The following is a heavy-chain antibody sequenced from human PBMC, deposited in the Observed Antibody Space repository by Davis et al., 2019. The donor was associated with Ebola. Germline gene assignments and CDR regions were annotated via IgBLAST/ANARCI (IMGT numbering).Heavy chain of an antibody. CDR3: AKDIQGGSSYLDY. Sequence: GESLKISCAASGFIFSDYTMNWVRQTPGKGLEWVSEVSVPGLTHYADPVKGRFTISRDISKNIVYLEMKSLRAEDTAIYYCAKDIQGGSSYLDYWGQGTLVTVSS. CDR1: GFIFSDYT. J-gene: IGHJ4*02. D-gene: IGHD3-16*01. CDR2: VSVPGLT. V-gene: IGHV3-23*01.